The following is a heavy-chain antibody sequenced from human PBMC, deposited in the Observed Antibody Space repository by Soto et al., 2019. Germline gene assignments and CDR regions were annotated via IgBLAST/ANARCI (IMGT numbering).Heavy chain of an antibody. Sequence: PGGSLRLSCAASGFTFSSYSMNWVRQAPGKGLEWVSYISSSSSTIYYADSVKGRFTITRDNAKNSLYLQMNSLRDEDTAVYYCARDLHRFTMVRDYYYGMDVWGQGTTVTVSS. CDR2: ISSSSSTI. V-gene: IGHV3-48*02. CDR1: GFTFSSYS. J-gene: IGHJ6*02. D-gene: IGHD3-10*01. CDR3: ARDLHRFTMVRDYYYGMDV.